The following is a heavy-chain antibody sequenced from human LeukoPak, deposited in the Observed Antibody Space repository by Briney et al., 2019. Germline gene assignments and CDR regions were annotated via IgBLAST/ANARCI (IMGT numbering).Heavy chain of an antibody. CDR1: GFTFSSYS. J-gene: IGHJ4*02. CDR2: ISSSSSYI. V-gene: IGHV3-21*01. CDR3: ARSHSSGYFHIDY. Sequence: KPGGSLRLSCAASGFTFSSYSMNWVRQAPGEGLEWVSSISSSSSYIYYADSVKGRFTISRDNAKNSLYLQMNSLRAEDTAVYYCARSHSSGYFHIDYWGQGTLVTVSS. D-gene: IGHD3-22*01.